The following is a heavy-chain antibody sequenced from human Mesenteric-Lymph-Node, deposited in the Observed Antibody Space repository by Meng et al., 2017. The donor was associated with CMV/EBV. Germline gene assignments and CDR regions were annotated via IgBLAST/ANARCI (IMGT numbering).Heavy chain of an antibody. CDR3: ARERYCSSASCRYYYYGVDV. J-gene: IGHJ6*02. D-gene: IGHD2-2*01. Sequence: GESLKISCAASGFTFSSYAMIWVRQAPGKGLQWVSSIGSSGRYIYYGDSVRGRFTISRDNAKSSLYLQMNSLRAEDTAVYYCARERYCSSASCRYYYYGVDVWGQGTTVTVSS. V-gene: IGHV3-21*01. CDR1: GFTFSSYA. CDR2: IGSSGRYI.